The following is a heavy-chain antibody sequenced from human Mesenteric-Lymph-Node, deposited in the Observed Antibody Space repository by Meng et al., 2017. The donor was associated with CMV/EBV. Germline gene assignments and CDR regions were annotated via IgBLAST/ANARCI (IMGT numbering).Heavy chain of an antibody. CDR2: IPSDGRKQ. Sequence: GRSLRLSCTASGSSLSSSTIHWVRQAPGKGMEWVAVIPSDGRKQYSADSVRGRFIISTDTPKNSLYLQMDSLSAEDAATYYCARGTMIVVGHFDYWGQGALVTVSS. J-gene: IGHJ4*02. CDR1: GSSLSSST. D-gene: IGHD3-22*01. CDR3: ARGTMIVVGHFDY. V-gene: IGHV3-30*04.